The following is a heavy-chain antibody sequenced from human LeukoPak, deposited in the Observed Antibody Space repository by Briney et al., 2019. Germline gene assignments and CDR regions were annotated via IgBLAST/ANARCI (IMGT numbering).Heavy chain of an antibody. CDR2: IFHSGIT. V-gene: IGHV4-38-2*01. Sequence: PSETLSLTCVVSGYSISSGHFWGWIRQPPGKGLEWIGVIFHSGITSYSPSLKSRVTISVDTSKNQFSLKLNSVTAADTAVYYCARGRYPDYWGQGTLVTVSS. D-gene: IGHD1-26*01. CDR3: ARGRYPDY. J-gene: IGHJ4*02. CDR1: GYSISSGHF.